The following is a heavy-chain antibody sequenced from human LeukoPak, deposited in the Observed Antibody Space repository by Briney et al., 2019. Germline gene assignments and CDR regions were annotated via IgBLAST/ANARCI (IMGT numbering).Heavy chain of an antibody. V-gene: IGHV1-2*02. CDR2: INPNSGGT. Sequence: RASVKVSCKASGGTFSSYAISWVRQAPGQGLEWMGWINPNSGGTNYAQKFQGRVTMTRDTSISTAYMELSRLRSDDTAVYYCARVGCSSTSCSMGGNWFDPWGQGTLVTVSS. CDR1: GGTFSSYA. CDR3: ARVGCSSTSCSMGGNWFDP. D-gene: IGHD2-2*01. J-gene: IGHJ5*02.